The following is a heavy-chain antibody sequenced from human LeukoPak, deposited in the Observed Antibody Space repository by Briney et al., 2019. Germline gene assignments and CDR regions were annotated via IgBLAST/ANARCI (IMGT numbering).Heavy chain of an antibody. J-gene: IGHJ5*02. V-gene: IGHV4-59*01. D-gene: IGHD3-10*01. CDR1: VGSISSYY. CDR2: IYYSGST. Sequence: SETLSLTCTCSVGSISSYYWSWLRQPPGKGLEWIGYIYYSGSTNYNPSLKSRVSISVDTSKNQFSLKLSSVTAADTAVYYCARFLNPYYYDPWGQGTLVTVSS. CDR3: ARFLNPYYYDP.